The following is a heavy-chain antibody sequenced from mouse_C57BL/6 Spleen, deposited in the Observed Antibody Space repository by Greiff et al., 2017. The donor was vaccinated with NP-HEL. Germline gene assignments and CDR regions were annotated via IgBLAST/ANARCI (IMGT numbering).Heavy chain of an antibody. V-gene: IGHV1-81*01. CDR2: IYPRSGNT. D-gene: IGHD1-1*01. CDR3: ARENGSLFAY. J-gene: IGHJ3*01. Sequence: QVQLKQSGAELARPGASVKLSCKASGYTFTSYGISWVKQRTGQGLEWIGEIYPRSGNTYYNEKFKGKATLTADKSSSTAYMELRSLTSEDSAVYFCARENGSLFAYWGQGTLVTVSA. CDR1: GYTFTSYG.